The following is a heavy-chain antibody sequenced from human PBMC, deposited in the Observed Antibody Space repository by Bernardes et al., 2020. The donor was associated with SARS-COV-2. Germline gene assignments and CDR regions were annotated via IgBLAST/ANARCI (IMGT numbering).Heavy chain of an antibody. V-gene: IGHV3-48*01. CDR2: ISSGGDTI. J-gene: IGHJ4*02. CDR1: GFIFTTYS. Sequence: GSLRLSCVGSGFIFTTYSMSWVRQAPGKGLEWLLFISSGGDTIHDADSVRGRFTVSRDDAKNSVYLQMNSLRTEDTAVYYCARGWRENSFDYWGQGALVTVSS. D-gene: IGHD2-15*01. CDR3: ARGWRENSFDY.